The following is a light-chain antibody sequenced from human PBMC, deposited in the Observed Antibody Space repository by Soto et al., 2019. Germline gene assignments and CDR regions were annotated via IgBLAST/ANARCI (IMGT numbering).Light chain of an antibody. CDR2: DVS. CDR3: SSYTSSSTLDVV. V-gene: IGLV2-14*01. J-gene: IGLJ2*01. Sequence: QSVLTQPASVSGSPGQSITISGTGTSSDVGGYNYVSWYQQHPGKAPKLMIYDVSNRPSGVSNRFSGSKSGNTASLTISGLQAEDEADYYCSSYTSSSTLDVVFGGGTKLTVL. CDR1: SSDVGGYNY.